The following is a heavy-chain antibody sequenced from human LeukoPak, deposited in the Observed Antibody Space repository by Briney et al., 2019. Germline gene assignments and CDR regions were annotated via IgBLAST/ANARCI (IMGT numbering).Heavy chain of an antibody. J-gene: IGHJ3*02. CDR1: GYSISSDYY. D-gene: IGHD4-17*01. CDR2: IYQSVST. CDR3: ARNKSTVTTSRHDAFDT. V-gene: IGHV4-38-2*01. Sequence: SETLSLTCAVSGYSISSDYYWGWIRQPSGKGLEWIGSIYQSVSTYYNPSLKSRVTISVDTSKNQFSLKLSSVTAADTAVYYCARNKSTVTTSRHDAFDTWGQGTMVTVSS.